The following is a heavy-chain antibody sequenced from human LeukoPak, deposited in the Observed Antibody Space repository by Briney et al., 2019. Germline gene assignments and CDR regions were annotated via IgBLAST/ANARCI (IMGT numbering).Heavy chain of an antibody. CDR2: TYYRSKWYN. CDR3: ARTVRDFWSGYSQIDY. J-gene: IGHJ4*02. D-gene: IGHD3-3*01. CDR1: GDSVSSNSAA. V-gene: IGHV6-1*01. Sequence: SQTLSLTCAISGDSVSSNSAAWNWIRRSPSRGLEWLGRTYYRSKWYNDYAVSVKSRITINPDTPKNQFSLQLNSVTPGDTAVYYCARTVRDFWSGYSQIDYWGQGTLVSVSS.